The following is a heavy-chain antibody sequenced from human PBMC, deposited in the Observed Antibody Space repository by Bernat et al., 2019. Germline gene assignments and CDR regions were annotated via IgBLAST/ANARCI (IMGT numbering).Heavy chain of an antibody. CDR1: GYTFTGYY. J-gene: IGHJ6*03. V-gene: IGHV1-2*06. CDR3: ARDRAEGCSRTSCYRVYYDYYMDV. CDR2: INPNSGGP. Sequence: QVQLVQSGAEVKKPGASVKVSCKASGYTFTGYYMHRVRQAPGPGPERMGRINPNSGGPNYAQKFAGRVTMTRDTSSSRAYMELGRLRSDDTAVYYGARDRAEGCSRTSCYRVYYDYYMDVWGKGTTVTVSS. D-gene: IGHD2-2*01.